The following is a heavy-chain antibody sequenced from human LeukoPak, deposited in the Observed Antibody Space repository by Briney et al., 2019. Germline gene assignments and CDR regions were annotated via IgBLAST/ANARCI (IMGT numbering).Heavy chain of an antibody. CDR2: IIPIFGTA. J-gene: IGHJ4*02. Sequence: WASVKVSCKASGGTFSSYAISWVRQAPGQGLEWMGGIIPIFGTANYAQKFQGRVTITADESTSTAYMELSSLRSEDTAVYYCARVSWELLNPIYYFDYWGQGTLVTVSS. CDR1: GGTFSSYA. CDR3: ARVSWELLNPIYYFDY. D-gene: IGHD1-26*01. V-gene: IGHV1-69*13.